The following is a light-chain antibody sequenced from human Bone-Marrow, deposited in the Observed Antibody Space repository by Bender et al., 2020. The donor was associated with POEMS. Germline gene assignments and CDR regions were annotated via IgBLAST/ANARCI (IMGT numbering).Light chain of an antibody. CDR3: QSYEV. CDR1: SGSVASNF. V-gene: IGLV6-57*01. CDR2: EDN. J-gene: IGLJ3*02. Sequence: NLMLTQPYSVSESPGKTVTISCTGSSGSVASNFVQWYQQRPASSPTTVIYEDNQRPSGVPDRFSGSIDSSSNSASLTISGLKTEDEADYYCQSYEVFGGGTKLTVL.